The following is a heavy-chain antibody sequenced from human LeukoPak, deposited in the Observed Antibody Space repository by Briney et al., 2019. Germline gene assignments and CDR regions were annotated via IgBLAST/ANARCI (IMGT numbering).Heavy chain of an antibody. J-gene: IGHJ4*02. CDR3: ARLTDTDYFDY. V-gene: IGHV3-23*01. Sequence: WIRQPPGKGLEWVTGISYGGQNTFYADSVKGRFTISRDNLRNALNLALNSLRAEDTAVYYCARLTDTDYFDYWGQGTLVTVSS. CDR2: ISYGGQNT.